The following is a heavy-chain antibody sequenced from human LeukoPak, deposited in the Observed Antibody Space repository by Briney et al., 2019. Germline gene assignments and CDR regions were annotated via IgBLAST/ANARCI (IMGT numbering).Heavy chain of an antibody. D-gene: IGHD6-19*01. J-gene: IGHJ4*02. Sequence: GGSLRLSCEASGMNFRKYVMNWVRQAPGKGLEWVSRINSDGSSTSYADSVKGRFTISRDNAKNSLYLQMNSLRAEGTAVYYCARDRRVAVVPYFDYWGQGTLVTVSS. CDR1: GMNFRKYV. CDR3: ARDRRVAVVPYFDY. CDR2: INSDGSST. V-gene: IGHV3-74*01.